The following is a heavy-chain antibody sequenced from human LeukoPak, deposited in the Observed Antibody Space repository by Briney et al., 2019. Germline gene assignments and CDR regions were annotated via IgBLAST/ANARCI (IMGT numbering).Heavy chain of an antibody. CDR2: ISSSSSYT. V-gene: IGHV3-11*06. CDR3: ASRGQTRPYSRDGYNFGY. Sequence: GGSLRLSCAASGFTFSDYYMSWIRQAPGKGLEWVSYISSSSSYTNYADSVKGRFTISRDNDKNSLYLQMNSLRAEDTAVYYCASRGQTRPYSRDGYNFGYWGQGTLVTVSS. CDR1: GFTFSDYY. D-gene: IGHD5-24*01. J-gene: IGHJ4*02.